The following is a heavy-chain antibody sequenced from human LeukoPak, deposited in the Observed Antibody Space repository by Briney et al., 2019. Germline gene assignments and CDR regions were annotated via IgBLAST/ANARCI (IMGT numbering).Heavy chain of an antibody. J-gene: IGHJ4*02. CDR1: GGTFSSYA. CDR3: ARNSYSNYQINYFDY. V-gene: IGHV1-69*04. D-gene: IGHD4-11*01. CDR2: IIPILGIA. Sequence: GASVKVSCKASGGTFSSYAISWVRQASGQGLEWMGRIIPILGIANYAQKFQGRVTITADKSTSTAYMELSSLRSEDTAVYYCARNSYSNYQINYFDYWGQGTLVTVSS.